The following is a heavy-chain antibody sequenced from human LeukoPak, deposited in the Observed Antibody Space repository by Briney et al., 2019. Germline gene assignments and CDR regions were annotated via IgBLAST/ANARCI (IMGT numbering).Heavy chain of an antibody. CDR3: ARGQWVGTTQAYYLQY. CDR1: GYDFTDYS. Sequence: ASVNVSCKASGYDFTDYSIQWVRQAPGQRLEWMGWVNTGNGHTRYSPKFQGRVTIVRDTSASTAYMDLSSLTSEDTALYYCARGQWVGTTQAYYLQYWGQGTLVAVSS. V-gene: IGHV1-3*04. D-gene: IGHD1-26*01. J-gene: IGHJ4*02. CDR2: VNTGNGHT.